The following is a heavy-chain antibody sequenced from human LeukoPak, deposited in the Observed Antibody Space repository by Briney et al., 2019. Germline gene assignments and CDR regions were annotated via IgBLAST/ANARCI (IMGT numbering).Heavy chain of an antibody. V-gene: IGHV4-34*01. Sequence: PSETLSLTCAVYGGSFSGYYWSWIRQPPGKGLEWIGEINHSGSTNYNPSLKSRVTISVDTSKNQFSLKLSSVTAADTAVYYCARDPDPRNCSSTSCHPLDYWGQGTLVTVSS. J-gene: IGHJ4*02. CDR2: INHSGST. CDR3: ARDPDPRNCSSTSCHPLDY. D-gene: IGHD2-2*01. CDR1: GGSFSGYY.